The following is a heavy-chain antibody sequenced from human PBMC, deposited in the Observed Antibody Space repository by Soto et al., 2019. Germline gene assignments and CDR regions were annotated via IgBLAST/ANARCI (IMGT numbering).Heavy chain of an antibody. Sequence: EVQLVESGGGLVQPGRSLRLSCAASGFAFDDYAMHWVRQTPGKGLEWVSGISSHGDNIAYTDSLRGRFTISRDSAENSLYLQMNSLRAEATALYFCAKGLAGWYGDAFDIWGQGTMVTVSS. D-gene: IGHD6-19*01. CDR1: GFAFDDYA. CDR2: ISSHGDNI. CDR3: AKGLAGWYGDAFDI. J-gene: IGHJ3*02. V-gene: IGHV3-9*01.